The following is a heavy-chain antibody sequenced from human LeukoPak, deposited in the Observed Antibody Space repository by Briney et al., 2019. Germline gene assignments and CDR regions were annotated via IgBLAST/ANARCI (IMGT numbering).Heavy chain of an antibody. Sequence: GGSLRLSCAASGFTFSTYAMSWVRQAPGKGLEWVSSISGSGVSIYYADSVKGRFTISRDNSKNTLYLQMNSLRAEDTAVYFCAKIVGAAVGDYWGQGTLVTVSS. J-gene: IGHJ4*02. CDR2: ISGSGVSI. D-gene: IGHD1-26*01. V-gene: IGHV3-23*01. CDR3: AKIVGAAVGDY. CDR1: GFTFSTYA.